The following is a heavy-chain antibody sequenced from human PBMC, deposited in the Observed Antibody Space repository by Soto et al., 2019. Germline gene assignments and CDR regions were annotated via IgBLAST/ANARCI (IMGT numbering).Heavy chain of an antibody. J-gene: IGHJ6*02. CDR1: GGTFSSYA. CDR2: IIPIFGTA. D-gene: IGHD1-7*01. V-gene: IGHV1-69*12. CDR3: ARDLENWNYGHYGMDV. Sequence: QVQLVQSGAEVKKPGSSVKVSCKASGGTFSSYAISWVRQAPGQGLEWMGGIIPIFGTANYAQKFQGRVTITADESTSTAYMELSSLRSEDTAVYHCARDLENWNYGHYGMDVWGQGTTVTVSS.